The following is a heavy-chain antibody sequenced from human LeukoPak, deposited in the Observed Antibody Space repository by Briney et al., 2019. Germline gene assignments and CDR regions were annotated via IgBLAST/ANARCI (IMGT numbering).Heavy chain of an antibody. J-gene: IGHJ4*02. D-gene: IGHD3-22*01. CDR1: GYTFTSCY. CDR3: AGGVVITLFDY. Sequence: GASVKVSCKASGYTFTSCYMHWVRQAPGQGLEWMGIINPSGGSTSYAQKFQGRVTMTRDTSTSTVYMELSSLRSEDTAVYYCAGGVVITLFDYWGQGTLVTVSS. V-gene: IGHV1-46*01. CDR2: INPSGGST.